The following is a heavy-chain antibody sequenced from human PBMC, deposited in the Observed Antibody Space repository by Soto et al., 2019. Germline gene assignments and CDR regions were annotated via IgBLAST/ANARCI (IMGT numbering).Heavy chain of an antibody. CDR3: AYSTGWYRHDV. J-gene: IGHJ3*01. D-gene: IGHD6-19*01. CDR2: IFHSGDT. V-gene: IGHV4-4*02. CDR1: GDSISNSRW. Sequence: QVQLQESGPGLVKHSGTLSLTCAVSGDSISNSRWWIWVRQPPGKGLEWIGDIFHSGDTNYNPSLKSRVFISVDKSQNQFSLKVSSVTAADTAVYYCAYSTGWYRHDVWGQGTLVTVSS.